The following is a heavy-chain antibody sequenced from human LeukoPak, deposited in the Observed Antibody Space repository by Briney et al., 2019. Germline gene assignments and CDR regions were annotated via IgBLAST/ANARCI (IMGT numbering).Heavy chain of an antibody. CDR3: ARGPLLFDP. V-gene: IGHV3-48*01. Sequence: SGGSLRLSCAASGFTFSDYTMNWVRQAPGKGLEWISYIDISGSSTYYADSVKGRFTISRDNVKNSLYLQMSSLRAEDTALYYCARGPLLFDPWGQGTLVTVSS. CDR1: GFTFSDYT. J-gene: IGHJ5*02. CDR2: IDISGSST.